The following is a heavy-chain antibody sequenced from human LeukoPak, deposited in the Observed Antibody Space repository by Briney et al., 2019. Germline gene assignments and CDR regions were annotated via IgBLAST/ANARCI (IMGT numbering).Heavy chain of an antibody. V-gene: IGHV2-5*01. CDR3: AHRHIDYSNSYWFDP. Sequence: SGPTLVKPTQTLTLTCTFSGFSFSTSGVGVGWIRQPPGKALEWLALIYWNDQKRYSPSLKSRLTITKDTSKNQVVLTMTNMDPVDTATYFCAHRHIDYSNSYWFDPWGQGTLVTVSS. CDR2: IYWNDQK. D-gene: IGHD4-23*01. CDR1: GFSFSTSGVG. J-gene: IGHJ5*02.